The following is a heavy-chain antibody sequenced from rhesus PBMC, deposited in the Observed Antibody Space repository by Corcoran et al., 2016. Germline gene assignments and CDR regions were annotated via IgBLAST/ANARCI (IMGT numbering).Heavy chain of an antibody. J-gene: IGHJ5-1*01. D-gene: IGHD3-28*01. CDR3: ARDPYYGSGNNRFDV. CDR1: GGSISGYY. Sequence: QVQLEESGPGLVKASETLSLTCAVSGGSISGYYWNWIRQPLGKGLEGIGDIGGSSGHTDYNPSRKRRVTIATDTSKKQVSLRLTSVTAADTAMYYCARDPYYGSGNNRFDVWGPGVLVSVSS. CDR2: IGGSSGHT. V-gene: IGHV4S5*01.